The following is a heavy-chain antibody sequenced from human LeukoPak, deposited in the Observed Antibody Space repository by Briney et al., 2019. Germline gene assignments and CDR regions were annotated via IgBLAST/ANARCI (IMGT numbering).Heavy chain of an antibody. CDR2: IYYSGST. CDR3: ARDLKMGYSSGSYSWGTGSSNDY. Sequence: PSETLSLTCTVSGGSISSYYWSWIRQPPGKGLEWIGYIYYSGSTNYNPSLKSRVTISVDTSKNQFSLKLRSVTAADTAVYYCARDLKMGYSSGSYSWGTGSSNDYWGQGTLVTVSS. V-gene: IGHV4-59*01. J-gene: IGHJ4*02. CDR1: GGSISSYY. D-gene: IGHD6-19*01.